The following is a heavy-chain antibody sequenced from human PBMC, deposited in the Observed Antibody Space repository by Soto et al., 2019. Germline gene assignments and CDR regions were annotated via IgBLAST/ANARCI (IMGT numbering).Heavy chain of an antibody. Sequence: ASVKVSCKASGYSFTDCHIHWVRQAPGQGLECLGRINPKSGGTSTAQKFQGWVTMTTDTSISTASMELTRLTSDDTAIYYCARGDSADCSNGVCSFFYNHDMDVWGQGTTVTASS. J-gene: IGHJ6*02. CDR2: INPKSGGT. CDR1: GYSFTDCH. CDR3: ARGDSADCSNGVCSFFYNHDMDV. D-gene: IGHD2-8*01. V-gene: IGHV1-2*04.